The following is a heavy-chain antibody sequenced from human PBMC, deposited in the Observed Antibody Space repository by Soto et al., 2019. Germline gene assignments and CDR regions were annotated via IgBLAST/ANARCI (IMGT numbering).Heavy chain of an antibody. CDR1: GYTFTSYD. CDR2: MNPNSGNT. V-gene: IGHV1-8*01. J-gene: IGHJ6*03. CDR3: AREADRYYYYYMDV. D-gene: IGHD2-15*01. Sequence: GASVKVSCKASGYTFTSYDINWVRQATGQGLEWMGWMNPNSGNTGYAQKFQGRVTMTRNTSISTAYMELSSLRSEDTAVYYCAREADRYYYYYMDVWGKGTTVTVSS.